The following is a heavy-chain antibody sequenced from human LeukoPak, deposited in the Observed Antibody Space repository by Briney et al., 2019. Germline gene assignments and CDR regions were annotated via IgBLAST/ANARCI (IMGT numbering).Heavy chain of an antibody. CDR2: INPSSGGT. J-gene: IGHJ4*02. CDR3: ARDLNDFWSGSDYFDY. Sequence: ASVKVSCTASGYSFTIYYIHWVRQAPVQGLEWMGRINPSSGGTNYAQKFQGRVTMTRDTSTSTAYMELRSLRSDDTAVYYCARDLNDFWSGSDYFDYWGQGTLVTVSS. CDR1: GYSFTIYY. D-gene: IGHD3-3*01. V-gene: IGHV1-2*06.